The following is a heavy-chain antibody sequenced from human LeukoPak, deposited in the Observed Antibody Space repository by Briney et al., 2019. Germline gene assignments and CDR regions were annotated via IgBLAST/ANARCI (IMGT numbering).Heavy chain of an antibody. D-gene: IGHD5-24*01. V-gene: IGHV3-48*03. J-gene: IGHJ4*02. CDR3: ARDRGWLQSYYFDC. Sequence: GGSLRLSCAASGFTFSSYEMNWVRQAPGKGLEWVSYISSSGSTIYYADSVKGRFTISRDNAKNSLYLQMNSLRAEDTAVYYCARDRGWLQSYYFDCWGQGTLVTVSS. CDR1: GFTFSSYE. CDR2: ISSSGSTI.